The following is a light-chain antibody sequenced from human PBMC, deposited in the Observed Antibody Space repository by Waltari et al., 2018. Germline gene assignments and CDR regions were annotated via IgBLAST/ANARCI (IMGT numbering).Light chain of an antibody. Sequence: QTVVTQEPSLTVSPGGTVTLTCPSTTWPVPSGHFPTRFQPRPGQPPRSLIYSANNKHSWTPARFSGSLIGGKAALTLSGVQPEDEADYYCLLFYGGAYVFGTGTKLTVL. CDR3: LLFYGGAYV. CDR2: SAN. CDR1: TWPVPSGHF. V-gene: IGLV7-43*01. J-gene: IGLJ1*01.